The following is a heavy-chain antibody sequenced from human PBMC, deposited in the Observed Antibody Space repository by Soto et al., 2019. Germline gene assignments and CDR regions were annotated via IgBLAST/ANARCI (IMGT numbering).Heavy chain of an antibody. J-gene: IGHJ4*02. D-gene: IGHD3-22*01. V-gene: IGHV4-34*01. Sequence: LSLTCAVYGGSFSGYYWSWIRQPPGKGLEWIGEINHSGSTNYNPSLKSRVTISVDTSKNQFSLKLSSVTAADTAVYYCARGHYYFSSCYSVALYYFAFCTQRTLVLVSS. CDR3: ARGHYYFSSCYSVALYYFAF. CDR2: INHSGST. CDR1: GGSFSGYY.